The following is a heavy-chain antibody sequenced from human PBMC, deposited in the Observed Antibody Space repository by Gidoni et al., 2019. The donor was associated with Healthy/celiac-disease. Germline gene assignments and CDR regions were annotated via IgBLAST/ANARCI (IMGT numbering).Heavy chain of an antibody. J-gene: IGHJ4*02. CDR2: ISYEGSNK. V-gene: IGHV3-30*18. Sequence: QVQLVESGGCVVQPGRSLRLSCAASGLPFSSYVMHWVRQAPGKGREWVAVISYEGSNKYYEDSVKGRFTIYRDNYKNTLYRQMNSLRAEDTAVYYCANGPELSLVGWSTVIFDYWGQGTLVTVSS. D-gene: IGHD3-16*02. CDR1: GLPFSSYV. CDR3: ANGPELSLVGWSTVIFDY.